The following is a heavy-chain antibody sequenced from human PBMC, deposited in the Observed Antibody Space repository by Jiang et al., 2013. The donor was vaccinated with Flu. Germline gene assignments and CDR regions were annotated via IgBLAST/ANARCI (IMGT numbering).Heavy chain of an antibody. Sequence: GPGLVKPSETLSLTCTVSGDPINRNNYYWGWIRQSPECLSGLEVSFYSGNTYYNPSLKSRLSMFIDMSTNQFSLSLASVTAADTAVYYCARDRYGDHERYFDLWGPGTLVTVSS. J-gene: IGHJ2*01. V-gene: IGHV4-39*07. CDR1: GDPINRNNYY. CDR2: SFYSGNT. D-gene: IGHD4-17*01. CDR3: ARDRYGDHERYFDL.